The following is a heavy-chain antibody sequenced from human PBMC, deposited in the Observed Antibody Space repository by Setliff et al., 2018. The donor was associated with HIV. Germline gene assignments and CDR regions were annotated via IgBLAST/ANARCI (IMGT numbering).Heavy chain of an antibody. V-gene: IGHV4-31*03. CDR1: GASISSGGYY. CDR3: ARVPNWGSAPFAYDV. J-gene: IGHJ3*01. Sequence: SETLSLTCTVSGASISSGGYYWNWIRQLPGKGLEWIGHILDSGSTYYNPSLRGRLSMSIDTSANQFSVELTSVTAADTALYFCARVPNWGSAPFAYDVWGLGTMVTVSS. CDR2: ILDSGST. D-gene: IGHD7-27*01.